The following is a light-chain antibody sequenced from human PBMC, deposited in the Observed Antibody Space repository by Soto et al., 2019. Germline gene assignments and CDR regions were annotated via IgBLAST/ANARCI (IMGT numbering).Light chain of an antibody. V-gene: IGLV3-27*01. Sequence: SYELTQPSSVSVSPGQTARITCSGDVLAKKYARWFQQKPGQAPVLVIYKDSERPSGIPERFSGSSPGTTVTLTISGAQVEDEADYYCYSAADNKRVFGGGTKLTVL. CDR2: KDS. CDR1: VLAKKY. J-gene: IGLJ3*02. CDR3: YSAADNKRV.